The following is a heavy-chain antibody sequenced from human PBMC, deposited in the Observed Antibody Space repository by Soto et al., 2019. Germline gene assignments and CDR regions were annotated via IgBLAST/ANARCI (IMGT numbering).Heavy chain of an antibody. J-gene: IGHJ2*01. CDR3: TRDVGFDWYFAL. Sequence: EVQLVESGGGLVQPGGSLRLSCAASGFTFSSYWMHWVRQATGKGLVWVSRVNSDGSSTSYADSVKGRFTISRDNAKNTMYLQMNSLRAEDAAVYYCTRDVGFDWYFALWGRGTLVTVSS. CDR1: GFTFSSYW. CDR2: VNSDGSST. D-gene: IGHD1-26*01. V-gene: IGHV3-74*01.